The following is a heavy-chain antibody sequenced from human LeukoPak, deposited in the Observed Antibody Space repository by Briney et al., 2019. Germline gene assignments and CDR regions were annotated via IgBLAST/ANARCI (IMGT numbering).Heavy chain of an antibody. J-gene: IGHJ6*04. CDR2: INPYSGDT. CDR1: GYSFTGYY. Sequence: ASVKVSCKASGYSFTGYYIHWVRQAPGQGLAWMGWINPYSGDTTYAQKFQGRLTLTRDTSISTAYMEVSRLKSDDTAVYYCASSSDTYGSGSYYNGLGDVWGKGTTVTISS. D-gene: IGHD3-10*01. V-gene: IGHV1-2*02. CDR3: ASSSDTYGSGSYYNGLGDV.